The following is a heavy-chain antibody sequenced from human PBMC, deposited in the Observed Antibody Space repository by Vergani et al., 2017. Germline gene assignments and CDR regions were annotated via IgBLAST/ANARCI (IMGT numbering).Heavy chain of an antibody. V-gene: IGHV1-18*01. D-gene: IGHD2-2*01. CDR2: ISAYNGNT. CDR1: GYTFTSYG. CDR3: ARALGYCRSTSCYPEY. J-gene: IGHJ4*02. Sequence: QVQLVQSGAEVKKPGASVKVSCKASGYTFTSYGISWVRQAPGQGLEWMGWISAYNGNTNYAQKFQGRVTMTTDTSTSTAYMELRSRISDDTAVYYCARALGYCRSTSCYPEYWGQGTLVTVSS.